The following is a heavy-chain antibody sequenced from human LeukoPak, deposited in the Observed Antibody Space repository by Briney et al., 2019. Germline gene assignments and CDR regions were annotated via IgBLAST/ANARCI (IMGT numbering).Heavy chain of an antibody. Sequence: GGSLRLSCAASGFTFSSYGMHWVRQAPGKGLEWVAVISYDGSNKYYADSVKGRFTISRDNSKNTLYLQMNSLRAEDTAVYYCAKDSPPGWYGYYYYGMDVWGQGTTVTVSS. V-gene: IGHV3-30*18. D-gene: IGHD6-19*01. CDR1: GFTFSSYG. CDR3: AKDSPPGWYGYYYYGMDV. J-gene: IGHJ6*02. CDR2: ISYDGSNK.